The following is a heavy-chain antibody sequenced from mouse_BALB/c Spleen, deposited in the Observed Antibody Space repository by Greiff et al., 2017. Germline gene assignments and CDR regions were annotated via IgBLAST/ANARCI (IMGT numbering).Heavy chain of an antibody. V-gene: IGHV2-9-2*01. D-gene: IGHD2-1*01. CDR2: IWTGGGT. CDR3: VRGGNSPFAY. CDR1: GFSLTSYD. Sequence: LVESGPGLVAPSQSLSITCTVSGFSLTSYDISWIRQPPGKGLEWLGVIWTGGGTNYNSAFMSRLSISKDNSKSQVFLKMNSLQTDDTAIYYCVRGGNSPFAYWGQGTLVTVSA. J-gene: IGHJ3*01.